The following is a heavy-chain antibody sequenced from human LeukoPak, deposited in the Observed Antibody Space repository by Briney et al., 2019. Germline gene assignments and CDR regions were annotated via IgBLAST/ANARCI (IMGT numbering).Heavy chain of an antibody. Sequence: GGSLRLSCAASGLTFSNYGMHWVRQAPGKGLEWVAVISYDESDKYYADSVKGRFTISRDNSKNTLYLQMNSLRPEDTAVYYCAKGVVAATNAAYYGMDVWGQGTTVTVSS. V-gene: IGHV3-30*18. J-gene: IGHJ6*02. CDR1: GLTFSNYG. CDR2: ISYDESDK. CDR3: AKGVVAATNAAYYGMDV. D-gene: IGHD2-15*01.